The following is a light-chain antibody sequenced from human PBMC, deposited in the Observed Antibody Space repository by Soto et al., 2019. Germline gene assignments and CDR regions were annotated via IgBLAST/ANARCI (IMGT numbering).Light chain of an antibody. CDR2: DVS. CDR3: SSYTGSSTYV. J-gene: IGLJ1*01. CDR1: SSDVGGYNY. Sequence: QSVLTQAASGSGSPGQSSSISCTGTSSDVGGYNYVSWYQQHPGKAPKLMIYDVSNRPSGISNRFSGSKSGNTASLTISGLQAEDEADYYCSSYTGSSTYVFGTGTKVTVL. V-gene: IGLV2-14*01.